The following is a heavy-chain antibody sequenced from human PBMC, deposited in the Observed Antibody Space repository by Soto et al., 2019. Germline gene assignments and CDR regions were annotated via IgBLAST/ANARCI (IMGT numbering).Heavy chain of an antibody. D-gene: IGHD3-3*01. Sequence: SQTLSLTCAISGDSVSSNSAAWNWIRQSPSRGLEWLGRTYYRSKWYNDYAVSVKSRITINPDTSKNQFSLQLNSVTPEDTAVYYCARELGGITRFGVVIDKQNWLDPWGQGTLVTGSS. CDR2: TYYRSKWYN. J-gene: IGHJ5*02. CDR1: GDSVSSNSAA. V-gene: IGHV6-1*01. CDR3: ARELGGITRFGVVIDKQNWLDP.